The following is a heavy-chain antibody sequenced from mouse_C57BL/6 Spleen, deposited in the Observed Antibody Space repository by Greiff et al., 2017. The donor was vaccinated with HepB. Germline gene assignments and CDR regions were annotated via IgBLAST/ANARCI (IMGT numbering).Heavy chain of an antibody. CDR1: GYAFSSSW. Sequence: VQLQQSGPELVKPGASVKISCKASGYAFSSSWMNWVKQRPGKGLEWIGRIYPGDGDTNYNGKFKGKATLTADKSSSTAYMQLSSLTSEDSAVYFCARWDEFAYWGQGTLVTVSA. V-gene: IGHV1-82*01. CDR3: ARWDEFAY. D-gene: IGHD4-1*01. CDR2: IYPGDGDT. J-gene: IGHJ3*01.